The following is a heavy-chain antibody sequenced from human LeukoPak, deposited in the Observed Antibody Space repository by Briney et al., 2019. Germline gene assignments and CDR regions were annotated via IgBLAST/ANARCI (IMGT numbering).Heavy chain of an antibody. J-gene: IGHJ6*03. CDR1: GGSISSGSYY. D-gene: IGHD2-2*01. V-gene: IGHV4-61*02. Sequence: SQTLSLTCTVSGGSISSGSYYWSWIRQPAGKGLEWIGRIYTSGSTNYNPSLKSRVTISVDTSKNQFSLKLSSVTAADTAVYYCARVGFFIGERRIVVVPAPRNYYYMDVWGKGTTVTVSS. CDR3: ARVGFFIGERRIVVVPAPRNYYYMDV. CDR2: IYTSGST.